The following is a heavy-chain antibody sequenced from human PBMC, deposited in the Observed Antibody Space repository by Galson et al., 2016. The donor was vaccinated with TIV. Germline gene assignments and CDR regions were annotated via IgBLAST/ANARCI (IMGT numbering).Heavy chain of an antibody. J-gene: IGHJ3*02. V-gene: IGHV2-70*11. CDR3: RGAFDI. Sequence: PALVKPTQTLTLTCSFSGFSLRTSGMCVSWIRQPPGKALEWLARIDWDGDKYYNASLKTRVSISKDTLRAEDAAVYYCARKDSSDDGDLRGAFDIWGQGTLVTVSS. CDR1: GFSLRTSGMC. CDR2: IDWDGDK. D-gene: IGHD4-17*01.